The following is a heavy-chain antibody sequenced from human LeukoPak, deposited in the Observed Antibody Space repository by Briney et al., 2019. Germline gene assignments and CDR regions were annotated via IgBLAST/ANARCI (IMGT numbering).Heavy chain of an antibody. CDR2: INPNSGGT. D-gene: IGHD5-24*01. Sequence: ASVKVSCKASGYTFTGYYMHWVRQAPGQGLEWMGRINPNSGGTDYAQKFQGRVTMTRDTSISTAYMELSRPRSDDTAVYYCATLSTRDGYNTYYYYYYMDVWGKGTTVTVSS. CDR3: ATLSTRDGYNTYYYYYYMDV. V-gene: IGHV1-2*06. CDR1: GYTFTGYY. J-gene: IGHJ6*03.